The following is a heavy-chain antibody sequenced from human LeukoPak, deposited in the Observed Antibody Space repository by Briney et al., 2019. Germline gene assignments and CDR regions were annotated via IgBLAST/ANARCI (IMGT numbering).Heavy chain of an antibody. CDR3: ASTYYNGSGSYYSLLY. Sequence: SETLSLTCTVSGGSISSYYWSWIRQPAGKGLEWIGRIYTSGSTNYNPSLKSRVTMSVDTSKNQFSLKLSSVTAADTAVYYCASTYYNGSGSYYSLLYWGQGTLVTVSS. J-gene: IGHJ4*02. CDR2: IYTSGST. CDR1: GGSISSYY. D-gene: IGHD3-10*01. V-gene: IGHV4-4*07.